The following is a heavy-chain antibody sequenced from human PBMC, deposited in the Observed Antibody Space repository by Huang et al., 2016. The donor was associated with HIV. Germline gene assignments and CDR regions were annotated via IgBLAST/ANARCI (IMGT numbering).Heavy chain of an antibody. CDR1: GGSFSGYY. CDR2: IIHSETT. CDR3: SRGQGGYYYYYMDV. V-gene: IGHV4-34*01. Sequence: QVQLQQWGAGLLRPSETLSLTCAVYGGSFSGYYGTWIRQPPGKGLGWIGEIIHSETTTYYPSLKSRVTISVDTSRTHFSLTLTSVTAADTAVYYCSRGQGGYYYYYMDVWGKGTTVTVSS. J-gene: IGHJ6*03.